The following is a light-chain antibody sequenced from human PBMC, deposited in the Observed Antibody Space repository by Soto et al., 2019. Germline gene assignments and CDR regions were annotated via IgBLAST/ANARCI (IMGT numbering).Light chain of an antibody. CDR1: PSVTNF. V-gene: IGKV3-11*01. CDR3: QQRNIWPPVT. CDR2: GAF. J-gene: IGKJ5*01. Sequence: EIVLTQSPATLSLSAGERATLSCRASPSVTNFLAWYQQKPGQAPRLLIYGAFNRPNGIPARFSGSGSGTDFTLTISSLEPEDFAIYYCQQRNIWPPVTFGQGTRLDIK.